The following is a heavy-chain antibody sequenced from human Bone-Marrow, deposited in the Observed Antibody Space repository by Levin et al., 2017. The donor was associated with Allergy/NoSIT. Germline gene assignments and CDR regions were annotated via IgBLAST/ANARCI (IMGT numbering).Heavy chain of an antibody. CDR3: ASRNGPHALDVFDI. CDR2: IYPDDSDT. CDR1: EYSFANYW. D-gene: IGHD2-8*01. V-gene: IGHV5-51*01. J-gene: IGHJ3*02. Sequence: GGSLRLSCKYSEYSFANYWIAWVRQMPGRGPEWMGVIYPDDSDTRYSPSFEGQVSISVDKSISTAYLQWRSLKASDTAIYYCASRNGPHALDVFDIWGRGTMVTVSS.